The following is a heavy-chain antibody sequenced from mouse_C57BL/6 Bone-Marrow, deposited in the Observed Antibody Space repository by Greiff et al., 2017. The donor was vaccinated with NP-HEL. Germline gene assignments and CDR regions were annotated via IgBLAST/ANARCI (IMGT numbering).Heavy chain of an antibody. V-gene: IGHV1-81*01. CDR3: ARRGDDGYYDWYFDV. J-gene: IGHJ1*03. D-gene: IGHD2-3*01. Sequence: VQLVESGAELARPGASVKLSCKASGYTFTSYGISWVKQRTGQGLEWIGEIYPRSGNTYYNEKFKGKATLTADKSSSTAYMELRSLTSEDSAVYFCARRGDDGYYDWYFDVWGTGTTVTVSS. CDR1: GYTFTSYG. CDR2: IYPRSGNT.